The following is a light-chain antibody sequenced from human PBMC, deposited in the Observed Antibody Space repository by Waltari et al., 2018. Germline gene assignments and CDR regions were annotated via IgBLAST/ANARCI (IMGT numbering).Light chain of an antibody. CDR3: QSADSSGTYVV. CDR2: KDS. Sequence: SYDLTPPPSVSVSPGQTARITSHGDAFHKHSPYRYQQRPGQAPVLVIYKDSERPSGIPERFAGSSSGTTVTLTISGVQAEDEADYYCQSADSSGTYVVFGGGTKLTVL. CDR1: AFHKHS. J-gene: IGLJ2*01. V-gene: IGLV3-25*03.